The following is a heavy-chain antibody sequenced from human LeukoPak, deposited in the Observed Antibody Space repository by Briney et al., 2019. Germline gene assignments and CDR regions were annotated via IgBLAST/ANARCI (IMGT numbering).Heavy chain of an antibody. CDR1: GGSISSSSYY. J-gene: IGHJ4*02. CDR2: IYYSGST. CDR3: ARDSGQGSSYYFDY. D-gene: IGHD6-6*01. Sequence: PSETLSLTCTVSGGSISSSSYYWVWLRQPPGKGLEWIGSIYYSGSTYYNPSLKSRVTISVDTSKNQFSLKLSSVTAADTAVYYCARDSGQGSSYYFDYWGQGTLVTVSS. V-gene: IGHV4-39*07.